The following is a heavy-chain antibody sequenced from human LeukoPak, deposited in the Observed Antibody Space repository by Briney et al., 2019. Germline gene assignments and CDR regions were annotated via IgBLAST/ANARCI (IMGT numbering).Heavy chain of an antibody. D-gene: IGHD3-3*01. V-gene: IGHV4-61*02. CDR2: IYTSGST. CDR3: ARGYDFWSGSYFDY. CDR1: GGSISSGSYY. Sequence: SQTLSLTCTVSGGSISSGSYYWSWIRQPAGKGLEWIGRIYTSGSTNYNPSLKSRVTMSVDTSKNQFSLKLSSVTAADTAVYYCARGYDFWSGSYFDYWGQGTLVTVSS. J-gene: IGHJ4*02.